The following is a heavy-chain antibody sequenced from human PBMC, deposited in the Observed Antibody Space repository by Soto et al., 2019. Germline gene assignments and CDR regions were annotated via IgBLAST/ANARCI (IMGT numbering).Heavy chain of an antibody. CDR2: INPNSGGT. D-gene: IGHD2-2*01. CDR1: GYTFTSYY. Sequence: GASVKVSCKASGYTFTSYYMHWVRQAPGQGLEWMGWINPNSGGTNYAQKFQGWVTMTRDTSISTAYMELSRLRSDDTAVYYCARLGYCISTSCYDAFDIWGQGTMVTVSS. V-gene: IGHV1-2*04. CDR3: ARLGYCISTSCYDAFDI. J-gene: IGHJ3*02.